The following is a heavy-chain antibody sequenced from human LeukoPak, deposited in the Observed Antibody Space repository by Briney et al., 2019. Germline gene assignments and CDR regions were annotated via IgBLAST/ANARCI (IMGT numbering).Heavy chain of an antibody. Sequence: ASVKVSCKASGYTFTDYYIHWVRQAPGQGLEWMGWINPNSGGTNYAQKFQGRVTMTRDTSISTAYMELSRLTSDDMAVYYCARAVQWELLYWGQGTLVTVSS. CDR1: GYTFTDYY. CDR2: INPNSGGT. D-gene: IGHD1-26*01. V-gene: IGHV1-2*02. CDR3: ARAVQWELLY. J-gene: IGHJ4*02.